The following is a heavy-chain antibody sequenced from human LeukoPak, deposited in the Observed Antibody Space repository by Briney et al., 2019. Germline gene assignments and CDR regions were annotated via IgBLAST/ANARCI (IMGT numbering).Heavy chain of an antibody. V-gene: IGHV3-74*01. J-gene: IGHJ4*02. Sequence: GGSLRLSCAAYGFTFSSYWMHWVRHAPGKGLVWVSRINSDGSSTTYADSVKGRFTIPRDNAKNTLYLQMNSLRAEDTAMYYCVRQYSYDISGYYPWDYWGQGTLVTVSS. CDR3: VRQYSYDISGYYPWDY. CDR1: GFTFSSYW. CDR2: INSDGSST. D-gene: IGHD3-22*01.